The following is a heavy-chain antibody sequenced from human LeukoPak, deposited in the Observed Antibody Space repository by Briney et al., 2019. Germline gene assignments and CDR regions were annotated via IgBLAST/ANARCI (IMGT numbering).Heavy chain of an antibody. CDR2: IYYSGST. Sequence: GTLRLSCEASGFTFSTYGMSWIRQPPGKGLEWIGYIYYSGSTNYNPSLKSRVTISVDTSKNQFSLKLSSVTAADTAVYYCARGTEHTYYDFWSGFPHTFDYWGQGTLVTVSS. D-gene: IGHD3-3*01. CDR1: GFTFSTYG. V-gene: IGHV4-59*12. CDR3: ARGTEHTYYDFWSGFPHTFDY. J-gene: IGHJ4*02.